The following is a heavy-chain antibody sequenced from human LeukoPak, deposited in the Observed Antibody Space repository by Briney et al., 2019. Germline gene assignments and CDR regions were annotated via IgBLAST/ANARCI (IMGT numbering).Heavy chain of an antibody. CDR3: ARGYCSSTSCYMDV. CDR1: GHTSTTYA. V-gene: IGHV1-3*01. J-gene: IGHJ6*02. D-gene: IGHD2-2*01. Sequence: ASVKVSCKASGHTSTTYAIHWVRQAPGQGPEWMGWINAGNGNIKYSQKFQGRVTITGDTSASTAYMELSSQRSEDTAVYYCARGYCSSTSCYMDVWGQGTTVT. CDR2: INAGNGNI.